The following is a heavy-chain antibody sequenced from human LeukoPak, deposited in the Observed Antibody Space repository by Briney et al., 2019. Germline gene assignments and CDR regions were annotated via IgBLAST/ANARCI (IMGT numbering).Heavy chain of an antibody. CDR3: ARSRGSSGWFDY. J-gene: IGHJ4*02. V-gene: IGHV3-13*01. D-gene: IGHD6-19*01. Sequence: GGSLRHSCAASGFTFSSYDMHWVRQATGKGLEWVSAIGTAGDTYYPGSVKGRFTISRENAKNSLYLQMNSLRAGDTAVYYCARSRGSSGWFDYWGQGTLVTVSS. CDR2: IGTAGDT. CDR1: GFTFSSYD.